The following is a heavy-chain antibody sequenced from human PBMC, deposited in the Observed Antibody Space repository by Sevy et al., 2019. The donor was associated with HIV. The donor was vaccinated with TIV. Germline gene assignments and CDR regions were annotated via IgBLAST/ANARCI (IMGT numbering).Heavy chain of an antibody. CDR2: IYKKGNT. V-gene: IGHV4-31*03. CDR3: ARGSYSYDSSDDWFDP. J-gene: IGHJ5*02. CDR1: GASISSGNYY. Sequence: SETLSLTCTVSGASISSGNYYWTWIRQHPGRGLEWIGYIYKKGNTYSNPSLKSRVTISLDTSKNQFSLKLNSVTVADTAIYDCARGSYSYDSSDDWFDPWGQGTLVTVSS. D-gene: IGHD3-22*01.